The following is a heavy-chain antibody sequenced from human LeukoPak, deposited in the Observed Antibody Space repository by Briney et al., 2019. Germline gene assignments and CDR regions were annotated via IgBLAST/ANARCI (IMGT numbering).Heavy chain of an antibody. CDR2: IYPGDSDI. D-gene: IGHD4-17*01. CDR3: ARHGDTVTMRSYFDY. Sequence: GESLKISGRASGYQFTNYWIGWVRQVPGKGLEWMGIIYPGDSDIIYSPSFQGQVTISADKSISTAYLQFSSLRASDTAIYYCARHGDTVTMRSYFDYWGQGTLVTVSS. V-gene: IGHV5-51*01. J-gene: IGHJ4*02. CDR1: GYQFTNYW.